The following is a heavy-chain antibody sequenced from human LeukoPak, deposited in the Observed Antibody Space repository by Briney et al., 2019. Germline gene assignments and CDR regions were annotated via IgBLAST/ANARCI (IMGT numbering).Heavy chain of an antibody. CDR1: GFTFSSYW. D-gene: IGHD2-15*01. V-gene: IGHV3-23*01. J-gene: IGHJ3*02. CDR3: ARPRHAVAGAFDI. Sequence: GGSLRLSCAASGFTFSSYWMSWVRQAPGKGLEWVSAISGSGGSTYYADSVKGRFTISRDNSKNTLYLQMNSLRAEDTAVYYCARPRHAVAGAFDIWGQGTMVTVSS. CDR2: ISGSGGST.